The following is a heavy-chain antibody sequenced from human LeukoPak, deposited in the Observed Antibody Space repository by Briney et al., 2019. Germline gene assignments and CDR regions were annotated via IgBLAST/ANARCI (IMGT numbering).Heavy chain of an antibody. V-gene: IGHV4-39*07. CDR2: IYYSGNT. J-gene: IGHJ4*02. D-gene: IGHD1-26*01. Sequence: SETLSLTCAVSGGSFSSRTYYWGWIRQPPGKGLEWIGSIYYSGNTYYNPSLKSRVTISVDRSKNQFSLNLSSVTAADTAVYYCARTNGPSGSFYFDYWGQGTLVTVSS. CDR1: GGSFSSRTYY. CDR3: ARTNGPSGSFYFDY.